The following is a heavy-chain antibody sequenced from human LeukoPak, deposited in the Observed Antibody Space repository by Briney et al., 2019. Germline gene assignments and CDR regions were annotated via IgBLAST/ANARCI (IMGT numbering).Heavy chain of an antibody. J-gene: IGHJ4*02. V-gene: IGHV3-53*01. Sequence: GGSLRLSCAASGFAVSSNYMSWVRQAPGKGLEWVSVIYSGGRTNYADSVKGRFTISRHTSKNTLDLQMNSLRVEDTALYYCARDWDGRIYLGQGTPVTGSS. D-gene: IGHD2-15*01. CDR3: ARDWDGRIY. CDR2: IYSGGRT. CDR1: GFAVSSNY.